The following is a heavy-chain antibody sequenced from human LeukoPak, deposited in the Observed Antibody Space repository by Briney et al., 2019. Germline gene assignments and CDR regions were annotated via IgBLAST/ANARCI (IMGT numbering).Heavy chain of an antibody. CDR2: INPNSGGT. Sequence: WVRQAPGXGLEWMGWINPNSGGTNYAQKFQGRVTMTRDTSISTAYMELSRLRSDDTAVYYCARAGNRGYCSGGSCYFGYWGQGTLVTVSS. J-gene: IGHJ4*02. D-gene: IGHD2-15*01. V-gene: IGHV1-2*02. CDR3: ARAGNRGYCSGGSCYFGY.